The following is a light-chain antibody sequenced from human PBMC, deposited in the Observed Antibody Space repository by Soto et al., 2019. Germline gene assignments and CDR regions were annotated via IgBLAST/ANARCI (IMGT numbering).Light chain of an antibody. J-gene: IGKJ4*01. CDR2: SAT. CDR1: DAISTY. Sequence: DIEMTQSPSSVSASVGDRVTITCRASDAISTYLSWYQQEPGTAPHLLISSATSLQTGVPPRFSGSGSGTDFTLTITNLQPEDFATYFCQQAYTFVTFGGGTRVEV. V-gene: IGKV1-12*01. CDR3: QQAYTFVT.